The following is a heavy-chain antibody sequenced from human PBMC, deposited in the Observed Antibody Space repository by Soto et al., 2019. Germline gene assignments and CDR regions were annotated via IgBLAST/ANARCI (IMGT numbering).Heavy chain of an antibody. Sequence: QVQLQQWGAGLLKPSETLSLTCAVYGGFVSSGSYYWIWIRQPPGKGLEWIGEMSHSGGTHFHLSLKRRVTVSAATSTTPCSLKMSSVPAAHAALYYCARVERGSATTIVDAFDIWAPGTMVTLSS. D-gene: IGHD1-1*01. V-gene: IGHV4-34*01. CDR1: GGFVSSGSYY. CDR2: MSHSGGT. CDR3: ARVERGSATTIVDAFDI. J-gene: IGHJ3*02.